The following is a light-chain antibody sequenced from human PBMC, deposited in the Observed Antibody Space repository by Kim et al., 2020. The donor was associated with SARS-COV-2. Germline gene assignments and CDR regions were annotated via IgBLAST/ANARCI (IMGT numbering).Light chain of an antibody. Sequence: GPTIRITSRGDRIRPDYASGYRHKQGQAHGLVIYDKNNRPTGIPDRFSGSSSGNTASLTITGAEAEDEADYYCNSRDSFGNHLRVFGTGTKVTVL. CDR1: RIRPDY. CDR3: NSRDSFGNHLRV. V-gene: IGLV3-19*01. J-gene: IGLJ1*01. CDR2: DKN.